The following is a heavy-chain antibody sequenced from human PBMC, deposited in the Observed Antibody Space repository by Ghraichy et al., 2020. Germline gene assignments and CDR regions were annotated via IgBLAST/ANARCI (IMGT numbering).Heavy chain of an antibody. CDR3: ARLGGWYYFDS. Sequence: GGSLRLSCVASGFRLSDYWMTWVRQAPGKGLEWVANIKRDGSATYFINSVRGRFTLSRDNAKNLLFLQMDSLRVDDTAVYFCARLGGWYYFDSWGQGVLVTVSS. D-gene: IGHD6-19*01. V-gene: IGHV3-7*01. J-gene: IGHJ4*02. CDR2: IKRDGSAT. CDR1: GFRLSDYW.